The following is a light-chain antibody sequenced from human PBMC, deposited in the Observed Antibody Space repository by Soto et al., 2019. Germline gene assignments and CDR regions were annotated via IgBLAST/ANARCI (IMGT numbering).Light chain of an antibody. CDR3: QSYDSSLSGSYV. Sequence: QSVLTQPPSVSGAPGQRVITSCTGSSSNIGAGYDVHWYQQLPGTAPRLLIYDNNNRPSGVPARFSVSKSDTSASLAITGLQPEDEADYYCQSYDSSLSGSYVFGTGTKVTV. J-gene: IGLJ1*01. V-gene: IGLV1-40*01. CDR2: DNN. CDR1: SSNIGAGYD.